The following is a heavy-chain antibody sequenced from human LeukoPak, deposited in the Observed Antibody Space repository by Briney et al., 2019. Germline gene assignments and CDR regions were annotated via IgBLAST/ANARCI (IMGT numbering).Heavy chain of an antibody. CDR3: AREISEKNYYDSSC. D-gene: IGHD3-22*01. Sequence: GGSLRLSCAASGFTFSSYAMSWVRQAAGKGLEWVSVIYSGGSTYYADSVKGRFTISRDNSKNTLYLQMNSLRAEDTAVYYCAREISEKNYYDSSCWGQGTLVTVSS. V-gene: IGHV3-66*01. J-gene: IGHJ4*02. CDR1: GFTFSSYA. CDR2: IYSGGST.